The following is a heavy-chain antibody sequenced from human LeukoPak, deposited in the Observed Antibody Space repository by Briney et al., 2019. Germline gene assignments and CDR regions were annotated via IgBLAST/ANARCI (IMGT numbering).Heavy chain of an antibody. D-gene: IGHD3-3*02. Sequence: GGSLRLSCVSSGFTIGTAWMSWVRQAPGKGLEWLGHIKSEGEGATTDYAAPAKGRFAISRDDSKNMIYLQMSSLKIDDTAIYYCITHFPYFYGFDVWGKGTTVTVSS. J-gene: IGHJ6*04. CDR2: IKSEGEGATT. V-gene: IGHV3-15*01. CDR1: GFTIGTAW. CDR3: ITHFPYFYGFDV.